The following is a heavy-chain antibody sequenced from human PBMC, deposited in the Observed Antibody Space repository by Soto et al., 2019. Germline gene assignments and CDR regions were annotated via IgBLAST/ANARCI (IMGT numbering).Heavy chain of an antibody. Sequence: QVQLQESGPGLVKPSETLSLTCTVSGGSISSYYWSWIRQPPGKGLEWIGYIYYSGSTNYNPSLKSRVTISVDTSKNQFSLKLSSVTAADTAVYYCARTTTVTTRRGYYFDYWGQGTLVTVSS. V-gene: IGHV4-59*01. J-gene: IGHJ4*02. CDR2: IYYSGST. D-gene: IGHD4-17*01. CDR1: GGSISSYY. CDR3: ARTTTVTTRRGYYFDY.